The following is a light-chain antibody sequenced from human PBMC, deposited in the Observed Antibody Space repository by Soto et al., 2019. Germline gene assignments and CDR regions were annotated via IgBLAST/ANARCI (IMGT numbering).Light chain of an antibody. V-gene: IGKV1-5*03. CDR1: QSIDTS. Sequence: DIQMTQSPSTLSASVGDRVTVTCRASQSIDTSLAWYQQKPGEALRLLIFRASTLEGGVPSRFSGSGSGTKFTLTISSLQADDFATYYCQHYQSFSGMFGQGTKV. CDR2: RAS. J-gene: IGKJ1*01. CDR3: QHYQSFSGM.